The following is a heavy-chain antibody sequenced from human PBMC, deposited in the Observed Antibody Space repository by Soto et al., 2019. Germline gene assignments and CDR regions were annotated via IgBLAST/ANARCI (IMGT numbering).Heavy chain of an antibody. CDR2: ISSSSSTI. CDR3: ARDDSNIVATLGY. J-gene: IGHJ4*02. CDR1: GFTFSSYS. D-gene: IGHD5-12*01. V-gene: IGHV3-48*01. Sequence: GGSLRLSCAASGFTFSSYSMNWVRQAPGKGLEWVSYISSSSSTIYYADSVKGRFTISRDNAKNSLYLQMNSLRAEDTAVYYCARDDSNIVATLGYWGQGTLVTVSS.